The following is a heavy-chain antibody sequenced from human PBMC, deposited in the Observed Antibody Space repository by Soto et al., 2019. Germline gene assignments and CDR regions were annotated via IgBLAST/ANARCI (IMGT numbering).Heavy chain of an antibody. D-gene: IGHD6-19*01. Sequence: GGSLRLSCAASGLTFSSYAMSWVRQAPGKGLEWVSAISGSGGSTYYADSVKGRFTISRDNSKNTLYLQMNSLRAEDTAVYYCAKTVFSGSYNYYYYGMDVWGQGTTVTVSS. CDR3: AKTVFSGSYNYYYYGMDV. V-gene: IGHV3-23*01. J-gene: IGHJ6*02. CDR1: GLTFSSYA. CDR2: ISGSGGST.